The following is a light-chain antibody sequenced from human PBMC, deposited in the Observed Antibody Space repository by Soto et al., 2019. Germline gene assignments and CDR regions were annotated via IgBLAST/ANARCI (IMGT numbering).Light chain of an antibody. V-gene: IGKV3-15*01. J-gene: IGKJ1*01. CDR1: QSVRDN. CDR3: QHYNSWPLT. CDR2: GAS. Sequence: EIGMTQSPATLSVSPGETATLSCRASQSVRDNLAWYQQKPGQAPRLLIYGASIRATGIPARFSGSGSGTEFTLTISSLQSEDFAVYYCQHYNSWPLTFGQGTKVEIK.